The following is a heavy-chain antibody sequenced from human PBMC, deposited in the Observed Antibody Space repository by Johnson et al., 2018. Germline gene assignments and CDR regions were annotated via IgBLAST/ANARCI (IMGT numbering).Heavy chain of an antibody. CDR3: AGVGIAAAGIAYYYMDV. CDR1: GITFRSYV. Sequence: QVQLVQSGGGLVQPGRSLRLSCVASGITFRSYVMHWVRQAAGKGLEWVAVISNDGSKKEYADSVKGRFTIFRDNPKNKLNMQMKSLRVEDTAVYYCAGVGIAAAGIAYYYMDVWGKGTTVTVSS. J-gene: IGHJ6*03. CDR2: ISNDGSKK. V-gene: IGHV3-30-3*01. D-gene: IGHD6-13*01.